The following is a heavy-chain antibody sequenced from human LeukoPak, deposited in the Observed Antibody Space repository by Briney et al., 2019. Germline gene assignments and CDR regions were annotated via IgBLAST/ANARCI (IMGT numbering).Heavy chain of an antibody. V-gene: IGHV1-2*02. J-gene: IGHJ4*02. CDR3: ARPGGYDILTGYYQYYFDY. CDR1: GYTFSGYY. CDR2: INPNSGGT. D-gene: IGHD3-9*01. Sequence: ASVKVSCKASGYTFSGYYMHWVRQAPGQGLEWMGCINPNSGGTNYAQKFQGRVTMTRDTSISTAYMELSSLRSDDTAVYYCARPGGYDILTGYYQYYFDYWGQGTLVTVSS.